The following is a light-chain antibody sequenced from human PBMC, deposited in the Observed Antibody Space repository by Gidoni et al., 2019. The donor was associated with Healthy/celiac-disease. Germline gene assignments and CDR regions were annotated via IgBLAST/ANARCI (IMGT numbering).Light chain of an antibody. J-gene: IGKJ4*01. CDR3: QQYASSPIT. CDR1: QSVGRDF. Sequence: EIVLTQSPGTLSLSLGERATLSCRASQSVGRDFLAWFQQKPGQAPRLLIRGASSRATGIPDRFSGSGSVTDFSLTISRVDPEDFAVYYCQQYASSPITFGGGTKVDVK. CDR2: GAS. V-gene: IGKV3-20*01.